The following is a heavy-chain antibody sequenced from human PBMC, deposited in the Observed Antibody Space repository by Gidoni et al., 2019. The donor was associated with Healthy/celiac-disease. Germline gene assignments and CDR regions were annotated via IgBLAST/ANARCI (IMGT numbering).Heavy chain of an antibody. CDR1: GGSISSGGYY. J-gene: IGHJ4*02. D-gene: IGHD2-15*01. Sequence: QVQLQESGPGLVKPSQTLSLTCPVSGGSISSGGYYWSWIRQHPGKGLEWIGYIYYSGSTYYNPSLKSRVTRSVDTSKNQFSLKLSSMTAADTAVYYCAGGLYCSGGSCNDYWGQGTLVTVSS. CDR2: IYYSGST. V-gene: IGHV4-31*03. CDR3: AGGLYCSGGSCNDY.